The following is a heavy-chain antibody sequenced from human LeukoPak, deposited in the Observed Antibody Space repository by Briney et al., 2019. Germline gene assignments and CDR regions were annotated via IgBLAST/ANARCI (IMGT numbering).Heavy chain of an antibody. CDR1: GGTFSSYA. CDR3: ARDQKNKPFDY. Sequence: SVNVSCKAYGGTFSSYAISWVRQAPGQGLEWMGRIIPIFGIANYAQKFQGRVTITADKSTSTAYMELSSLRSEDTAVYYCARDQKNKPFDYWGQGTLVTVSS. CDR2: IIPIFGIA. V-gene: IGHV1-69*04. D-gene: IGHD1/OR15-1a*01. J-gene: IGHJ4*02.